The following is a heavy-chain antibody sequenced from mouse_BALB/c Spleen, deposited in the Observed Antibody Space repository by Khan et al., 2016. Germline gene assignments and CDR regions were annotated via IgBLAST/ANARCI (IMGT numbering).Heavy chain of an antibody. V-gene: IGHV9-3-1*01. D-gene: IGHD1-1*01. Sequence: QIQLVQSGPELKKPGKTVKISCKASGYTFTNYGMNWVKQAPGKGLKWMGWINTYSGESTYADDFTGRFAFSLETSANTAYLQIKNLKNEDTATYFCARYRYYYGSSRYVDVCGAGTTVTVSS. CDR2: INTYSGES. J-gene: IGHJ1*01. CDR1: GYTFTNYG. CDR3: ARYRYYYGSSRYVDV.